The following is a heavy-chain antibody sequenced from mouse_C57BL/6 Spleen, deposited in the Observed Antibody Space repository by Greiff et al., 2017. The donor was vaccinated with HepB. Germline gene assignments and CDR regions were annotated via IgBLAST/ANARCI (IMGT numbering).Heavy chain of an antibody. J-gene: IGHJ2*01. D-gene: IGHD2-4*01. CDR2: ISSGGSYT. CDR3: ARQRITTVFGY. Sequence: DVMLVESGGDLVKPGGSLKFSCVASGFTFSSFGMSWVRQTPDKRLVWVATISSGGSYTYYPVSVKGRFTISRDNAKNTLYLQMSSLKSEDTAMYYCARQRITTVFGYWGQGTTLTVSS. V-gene: IGHV5-6*02. CDR1: GFTFSSFG.